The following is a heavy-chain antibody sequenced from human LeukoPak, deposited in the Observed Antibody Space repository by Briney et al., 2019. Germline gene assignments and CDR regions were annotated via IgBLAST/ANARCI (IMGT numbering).Heavy chain of an antibody. Sequence: GRSLRLSCAASGFTFSSYGMHWVRQAPGKGLEWVAVIWYDGSNKYYADSVKGRFTISRDNSKNTLYLQMNSLRAEDTAVYYCARVRSSYYFDYWGQGTLVTVSP. CDR1: GFTFSSYG. J-gene: IGHJ4*02. V-gene: IGHV3-33*01. CDR2: IWYDGSNK. D-gene: IGHD6-6*01. CDR3: ARVRSSYYFDY.